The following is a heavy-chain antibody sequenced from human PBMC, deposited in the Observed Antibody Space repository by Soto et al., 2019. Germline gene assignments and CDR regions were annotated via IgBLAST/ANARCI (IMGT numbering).Heavy chain of an antibody. CDR1: GYTFTSYG. J-gene: IGHJ6*02. V-gene: IGHV1-18*01. Sequence: ASVKVSCKASGYTFTSYGISWVRQAPGQGLEWMGWISAYNGNTNYAQKLQGRVTMTTDTSTSTAYMELRSLRSDDTAVYYCARDRGYGSEKYYSGMDVWGQGTTVTVSS. CDR2: ISAYNGNT. CDR3: ARDRGYGSEKYYSGMDV. D-gene: IGHD3-10*01.